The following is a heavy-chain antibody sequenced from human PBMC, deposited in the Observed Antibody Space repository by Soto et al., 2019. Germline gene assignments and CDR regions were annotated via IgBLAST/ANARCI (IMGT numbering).Heavy chain of an antibody. J-gene: IGHJ4*02. CDR1: GFTFSSYA. D-gene: IGHD5-12*01. V-gene: IGHV3-23*01. CDR2: INSRGGST. Sequence: GGSLRLSCAASGFTFSSYAMSWVRQAPGKGLEWVSAINSRGGSTYYADSVKGRFTISRDSSKNTLYLQMNSLRAEDTAVYYCASDRFPLRRPKYYFDYWCQRTLVTVS. CDR3: ASDRFPLRRPKYYFDY.